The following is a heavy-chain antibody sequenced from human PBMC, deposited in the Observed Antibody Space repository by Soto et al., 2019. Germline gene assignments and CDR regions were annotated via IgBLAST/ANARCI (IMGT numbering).Heavy chain of an antibody. CDR2: INHSGIT. D-gene: IGHD2-15*01. CDR1: GGSFTGYY. J-gene: IGHJ6*02. Sequence: SETLSLTCAVYGGSFTGYYCSWIRQPPGKGLEWIGEINHSGITDYNPSLKSRVSISVDTSKNQVSLRLSSVTAADTAAYYCARGTIKVTSWWKESYSYYGMDVWGQGTTVTVSS. CDR3: ARGTIKVTSWWKESYSYYGMDV. V-gene: IGHV4-34*01.